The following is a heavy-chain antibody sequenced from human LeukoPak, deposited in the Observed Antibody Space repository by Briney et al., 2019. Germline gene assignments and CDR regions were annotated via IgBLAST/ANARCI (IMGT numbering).Heavy chain of an antibody. D-gene: IGHD3-3*02. CDR2: IYYSGST. J-gene: IGHJ6*03. CDR1: GGSISSSSYY. V-gene: IGHV4-39*01. CDR3: ASLRPLLEWLTPPLLYMDV. Sequence: PSETLSLTCTVSGGSISSSSYYWGWIRQPPGKGLEWIGRIYYSGSTYYNPSLKSRVTISVDTSKNQFSLKLSSVTAADTAVYYCASLRPLLEWLTPPLLYMDVWGKGTTVTVSS.